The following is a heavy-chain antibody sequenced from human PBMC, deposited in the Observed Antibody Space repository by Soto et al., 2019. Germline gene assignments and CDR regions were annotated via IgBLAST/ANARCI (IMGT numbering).Heavy chain of an antibody. CDR3: ARTSTRLGIIAVAGPFDY. J-gene: IGHJ4*02. Sequence: ASVKVSCKASGYTFTYYAIYWVRQAPGQRLEWMGWISTGNGNTKYSQRFQGRVTIKRDTSASTDYIELSRLRSEDTAVYYCARTSTRLGIIAVAGPFDYWGQGTLVTVSS. CDR1: GYTFTYYA. D-gene: IGHD6-19*01. CDR2: ISTGNGNT. V-gene: IGHV1-3*04.